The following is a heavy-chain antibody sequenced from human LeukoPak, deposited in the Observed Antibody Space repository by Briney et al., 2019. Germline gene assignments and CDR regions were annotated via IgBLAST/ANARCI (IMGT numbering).Heavy chain of an antibody. D-gene: IGHD1-14*01. J-gene: IGHJ6*02. Sequence: SQTLSLTCTVSGGSISGGGYYWSWIRQHPGKGLEWIGYIYYSGSTYYNPYLMSRVTISVDTSRNQFSLRLSSVTAADTAVYYCARSPQTDYYYYYAMDVWGQGTTVTVSS. V-gene: IGHV4-31*03. CDR1: GGSISGGGYY. CDR2: IYYSGST. CDR3: ARSPQTDYYYYYAMDV.